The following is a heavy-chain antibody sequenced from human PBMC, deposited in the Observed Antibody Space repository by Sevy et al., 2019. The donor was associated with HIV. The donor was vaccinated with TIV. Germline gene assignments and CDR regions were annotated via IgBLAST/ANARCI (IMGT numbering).Heavy chain of an antibody. CDR1: GINFKTYK. D-gene: IGHD7-27*01. CDR2: ISFSGNYI. Sequence: GGSLRLSCVASGINFKTYKINWVRQTPGKGLEWVSSISFSGNYIYYADFAKGRFTISRDNARNSLYLQMISLTAEDTAVYYCSTRSSWALDYWGQGTLVTDSS. V-gene: IGHV3-21*01. J-gene: IGHJ4*02. CDR3: STRSSWALDY.